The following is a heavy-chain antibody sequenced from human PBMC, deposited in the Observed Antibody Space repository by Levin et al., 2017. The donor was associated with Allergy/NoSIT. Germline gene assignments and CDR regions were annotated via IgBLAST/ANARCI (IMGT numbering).Heavy chain of an antibody. D-gene: IGHD6-13*01. V-gene: IGHV4-59*01. CDR1: GGSISSYY. CDR3: ASFGIGYSNRAFDY. J-gene: IGHJ4*02. CDR2: IYYSGST. Sequence: SETLSLTCTVSGGSISSYYWSWIRQPPGKGLEWIGYIYYSGSTNYNPSLKSRVTISVDTSKNQFSLKLSSVTAADTAVYYCASFGIGYSNRAFDYWGQGTLVTVSS.